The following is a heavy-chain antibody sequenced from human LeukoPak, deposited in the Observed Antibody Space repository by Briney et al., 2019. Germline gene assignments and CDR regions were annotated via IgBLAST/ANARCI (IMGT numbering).Heavy chain of an antibody. J-gene: IGHJ4*02. Sequence: PGGSLRLSCAASGFTFSSYGMHWVRQAPGKGLEWVAVISYDGSNKYYADSVKGRFTISRDNSKNTLYLQMNSLRAEDTAVYYCAKDRRLKWELLLVDGGNPPPGSYWGQGTLVTVSP. CDR2: ISYDGSNK. D-gene: IGHD1-26*01. V-gene: IGHV3-30*18. CDR1: GFTFSSYG. CDR3: AKDRRLKWELLLVDGGNPPPGSY.